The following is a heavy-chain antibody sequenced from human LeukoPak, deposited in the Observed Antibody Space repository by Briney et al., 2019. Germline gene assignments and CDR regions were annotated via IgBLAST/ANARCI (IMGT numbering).Heavy chain of an antibody. CDR3: ARCFYSPRGVDYDFWSGYYYGMDV. J-gene: IGHJ6*02. D-gene: IGHD3-3*01. Sequence: ASVKVSCKASGGTFSSYAISWVRQAPGQGLEWMGGIIPIFGTVNYAQKFQGRVTITADESTSTAYMELSSLRSEDTAVYYCARCFYSPRGVDYDFWSGYYYGMDVWGQGTTVTVSS. V-gene: IGHV1-69*13. CDR2: IIPIFGTV. CDR1: GGTFSSYA.